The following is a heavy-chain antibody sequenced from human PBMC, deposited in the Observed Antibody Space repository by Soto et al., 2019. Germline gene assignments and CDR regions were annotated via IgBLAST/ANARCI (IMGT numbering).Heavy chain of an antibody. CDR2: INPNSGGT. CDR3: ARGESITGTTVYYYYYMDV. CDR1: GYTFTGYY. J-gene: IGHJ6*03. D-gene: IGHD1-7*01. V-gene: IGHV1-2*04. Sequence: ASVKVSCKASGYTFTGYYMHWVRQAPGQGLEWMGWINPNSGGTNYAQKFQGWVTMTRDMSISTAYMELSRLRSDDTAVYYCARGESITGTTVYYYYYMDVWGKGTTVTVSS.